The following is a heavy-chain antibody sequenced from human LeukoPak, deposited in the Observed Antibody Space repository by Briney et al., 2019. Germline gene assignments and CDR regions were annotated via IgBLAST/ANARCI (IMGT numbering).Heavy chain of an antibody. Sequence: SVKVSCKASGGTFSSYAISWVRQAPGQGLEWMGRIIPIFGTANYAQKFQGRVTITTDESTSTAYMELSGLRSEDTAVYYCAVRLAVATSPFDYWGQGTLVTVSS. D-gene: IGHD6-19*01. CDR3: AVRLAVATSPFDY. CDR1: GGTFSSYA. V-gene: IGHV1-69*05. CDR2: IIPIFGTA. J-gene: IGHJ4*02.